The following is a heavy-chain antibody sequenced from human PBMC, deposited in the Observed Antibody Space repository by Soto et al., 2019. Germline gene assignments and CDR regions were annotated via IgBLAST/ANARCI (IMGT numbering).Heavy chain of an antibody. CDR3: VRGGRKSLRDRFEP. D-gene: IGHD1-26*01. Sequence: QVVLQESGPGVVKPSDTLSLTCNVSGASLSRYYWSWIRQPPGKGLEWIGSIYATGDTDYNPSLKSRLSMSMDMSKKPLSLTLRSVTAADTAINYGVRGGRKSLRDRFEPWGRGILVTVSS. J-gene: IGHJ5*02. V-gene: IGHV4-4*07. CDR2: IYATGDT. CDR1: GASLSRYY.